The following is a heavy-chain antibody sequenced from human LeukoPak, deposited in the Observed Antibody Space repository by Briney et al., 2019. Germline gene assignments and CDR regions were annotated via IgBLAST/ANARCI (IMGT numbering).Heavy chain of an antibody. V-gene: IGHV3-48*04. CDR2: ISSSGSTI. D-gene: IGHD1-1*01. J-gene: IGHJ4*02. CDR3: ARDLGTASLDY. Sequence: QSGGSLRLSCAASGFTFSSYGMSWIRQAPGKGLEWVSYISSSGSTIYYADSVKGRFTISRDNAKNSLYLQMNSLRAEDTAVYYCARDLGTASLDYWGQGTLVTVSS. CDR1: GFTFSSYG.